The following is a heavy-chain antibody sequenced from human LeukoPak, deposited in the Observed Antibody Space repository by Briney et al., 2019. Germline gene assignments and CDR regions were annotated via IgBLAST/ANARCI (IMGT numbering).Heavy chain of an antibody. J-gene: IGHJ4*02. D-gene: IGHD4-17*01. Sequence: GASVKVSCKASGYTFTTYTMHWVRQAPGQRLEWMGRINADTGNTKCSQEFQGRLTITRDTSASTVYMDLSSLKSEDMAVYYCARSGGSRGTVTPPGDFWGQGTLVTVSS. CDR2: INADTGNT. CDR3: ARSGGSRGTVTPPGDF. CDR1: GYTFTTYT. V-gene: IGHV1-3*03.